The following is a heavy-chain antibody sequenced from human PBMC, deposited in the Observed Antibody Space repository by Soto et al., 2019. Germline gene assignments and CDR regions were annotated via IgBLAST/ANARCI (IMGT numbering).Heavy chain of an antibody. J-gene: IGHJ6*02. CDR3: AREKQLVHYYYYGMDV. V-gene: IGHV1-2*04. D-gene: IGHD6-6*01. CDR1: GYTFTGYY. CDR2: INPNSGGT. Sequence: ASVKVSCKASGYTFTGYYMHWVRQAPGQGLEWMGWINPNSGGTNYAQKFQGWVTMTRDTSISTAYMELSRLRSDDTAVYYCAREKQLVHYYYYGMDVWGQGTTVTVSS.